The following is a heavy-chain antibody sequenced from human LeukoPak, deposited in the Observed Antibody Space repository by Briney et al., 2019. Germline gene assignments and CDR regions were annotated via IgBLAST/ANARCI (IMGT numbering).Heavy chain of an antibody. CDR3: AKETPYDSSGYYIDY. V-gene: IGHV3-43*02. Sequence: GALPLSCAASGFPFDDYAMHWVRQAPGKGLEWFSLLSGDGGSTYYADSVKGRFTISRDNSKNSLYLQMNSLRTEDTALYYCAKETPYDSSGYYIDYWGQGTLVTVSS. D-gene: IGHD3-22*01. J-gene: IGHJ4*02. CDR1: GFPFDDYA. CDR2: LSGDGGST.